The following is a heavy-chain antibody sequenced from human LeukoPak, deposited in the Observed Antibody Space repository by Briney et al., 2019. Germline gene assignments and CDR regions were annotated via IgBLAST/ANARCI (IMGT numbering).Heavy chain of an antibody. CDR2: IKQDGSEK. CDR1: GFTFSNYW. J-gene: IGHJ4*02. Sequence: GSLRLSCAASGFTFSNYWMSWVRQAPGKELEWVANIKQDGSEKYYVDSMKGRFTISRDNAKNSLYLQMNSLRAEDTAVYYCARRSRATNFDYWGQGTLVTVSS. D-gene: IGHD5-12*01. CDR3: ARRSRATNFDY. V-gene: IGHV3-7*05.